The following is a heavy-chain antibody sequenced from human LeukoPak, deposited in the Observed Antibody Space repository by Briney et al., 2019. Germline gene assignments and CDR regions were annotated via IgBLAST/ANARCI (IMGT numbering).Heavy chain of an antibody. D-gene: IGHD3-22*01. V-gene: IGHV3-74*01. J-gene: IGHJ4*02. CDR3: ARRYYYDGHYYFDY. Sequence: GGSLRLSCAASGFTFSSYWMHWVCQAPGKGLVWVSRINSDGSSRSYADSVKGRFTISRDNAKNSLYLQMNSLRAEDTAVYYCARRYYYDGHYYFDYWGEGTLVTVSS. CDR2: INSDGSSR. CDR1: GFTFSSYW.